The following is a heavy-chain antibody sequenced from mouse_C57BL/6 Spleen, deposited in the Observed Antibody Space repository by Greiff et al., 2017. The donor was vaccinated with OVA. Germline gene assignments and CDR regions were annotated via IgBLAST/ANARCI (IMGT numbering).Heavy chain of an antibody. J-gene: IGHJ3*01. V-gene: IGHV1-78*01. CDR1: GYTFTDHY. CDR2: IYPRDGST. CDR3: ARAELGGFAY. Sequence: QVQLKESDPELVKPGASVKISCKASGYTFTDHYIHWMKQSPGQVLEWIGYIYPRDGSTKYNEKFKGKATLTGDKSSSTAYMQLNSLTSEDSAVYFCARAELGGFAYWGQGTLVTVSA.